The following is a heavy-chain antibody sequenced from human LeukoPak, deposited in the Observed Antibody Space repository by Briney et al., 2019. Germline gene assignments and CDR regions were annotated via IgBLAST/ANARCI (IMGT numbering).Heavy chain of an antibody. Sequence: GGSLRLSCAASGFTFSSYGMHWVRQAPGKGLEWVAFIRYDGSNKYYADSVKGRFTISRDNSKSTLYLQMNSLRAEDTAVYYCAKDRSVVTPYYFDYWGQGTLVTVSS. J-gene: IGHJ4*02. D-gene: IGHD4-23*01. V-gene: IGHV3-30*02. CDR2: IRYDGSNK. CDR1: GFTFSSYG. CDR3: AKDRSVVTPYYFDY.